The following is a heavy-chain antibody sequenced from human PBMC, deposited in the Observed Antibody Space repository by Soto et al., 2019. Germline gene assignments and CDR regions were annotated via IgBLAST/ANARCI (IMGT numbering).Heavy chain of an antibody. CDR3: ERGGIAAAGTGY. D-gene: IGHD6-13*01. CDR1: GFTFSSYS. Sequence: EVQLVESGGGLVKPGGSLRLSCAASGFTFSSYSMNWVRQAPGKGLEWVSSISSSSSYIYYADSVKGRFTISRDNAKNSLYLQMNSLRAEDTAVYYCERGGIAAAGTGYWGQGTLVTVSS. CDR2: ISSSSSYI. V-gene: IGHV3-21*01. J-gene: IGHJ4*02.